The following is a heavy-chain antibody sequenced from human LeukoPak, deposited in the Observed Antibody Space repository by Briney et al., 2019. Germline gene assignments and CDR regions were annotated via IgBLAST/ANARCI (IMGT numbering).Heavy chain of an antibody. D-gene: IGHD6-13*01. V-gene: IGHV4-34*01. CDR2: INHSGST. J-gene: IGHJ4*02. CDR1: GGSFSGYY. Sequence: SETLSLTCAVYGGSFSGYYWSWIRQPPGKGLEWIGEINHSGSTNYNPSLKSRVTISVDTSKNQFSLKLSSVTAADTAVYYCARGRYSSSWSAKFDYWGQGTLVTVSS. CDR3: ARGRYSSSWSAKFDY.